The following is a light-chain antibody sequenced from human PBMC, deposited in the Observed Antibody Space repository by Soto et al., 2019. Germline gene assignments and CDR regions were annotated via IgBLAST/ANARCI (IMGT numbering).Light chain of an antibody. Sequence: QSALTQPASVSRSPGQSITISCTGPSSDVGSYNLVSWYQQYPGKAPKLIIFEVFKRPSGVSHRFSGSKSGNTASLTISGLQAEDEANYYCCSYAGRATYVFGGGTKLTVL. V-gene: IGLV2-23*02. J-gene: IGLJ2*01. CDR1: SSDVGSYNL. CDR3: CSYAGRATYV. CDR2: EVF.